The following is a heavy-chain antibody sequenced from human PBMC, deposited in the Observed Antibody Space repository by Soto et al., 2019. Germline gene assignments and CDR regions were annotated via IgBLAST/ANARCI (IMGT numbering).Heavy chain of an antibody. CDR1: GFTVTRYS. CDR3: EREYEDLTSNFDY. Sequence: PXGSLRLSCAASGFTVTRYSMNWVRQAPGKGLEWVSSISSTTNYIYYADSMKGRFTVSRDNAKNSVYLEMNSLSAEDTAMYYCEREYEDLTSNFDYWGQGTLVTVSS. J-gene: IGHJ4*02. D-gene: IGHD3-3*01. V-gene: IGHV3-21*01. CDR2: ISSTTNYI.